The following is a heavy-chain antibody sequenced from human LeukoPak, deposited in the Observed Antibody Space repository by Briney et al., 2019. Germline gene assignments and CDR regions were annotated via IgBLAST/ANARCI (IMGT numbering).Heavy chain of an antibody. Sequence: GGSLRLSCAASGFTFSSYWMSWVRQAPGKGLEWVANIKQDGSEKYYVDSVKGRFTISRDNAKNSLYLQMNSLGAEDTAVYYCARRNYYDSSGWSDAFDIWGQGTMVTVSS. J-gene: IGHJ3*02. CDR1: GFTFSSYW. CDR3: ARRNYYDSSGWSDAFDI. CDR2: IKQDGSEK. V-gene: IGHV3-7*01. D-gene: IGHD3-22*01.